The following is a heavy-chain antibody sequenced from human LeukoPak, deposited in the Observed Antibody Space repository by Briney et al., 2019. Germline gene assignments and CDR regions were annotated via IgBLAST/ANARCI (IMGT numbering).Heavy chain of an antibody. V-gene: IGHV4-38-2*02. Sequence: SETLSLTCTVSGYSMSSGYYWGWIRQPPGKGLEWIGSIFHSGKTYYNPSLKSRVTISVDASKNQLSLKLSSVTAADTAVYYCARAMVATYFDYWGQGTLVTVSS. CDR1: GYSMSSGYY. J-gene: IGHJ4*02. CDR3: ARAMVATYFDY. CDR2: IFHSGKT. D-gene: IGHD5-12*01.